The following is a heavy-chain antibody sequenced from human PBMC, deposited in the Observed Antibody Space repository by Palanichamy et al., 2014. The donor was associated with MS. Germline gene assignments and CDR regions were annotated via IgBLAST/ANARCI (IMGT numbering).Heavy chain of an antibody. Sequence: QVQLQESGPGLVKPSETLSLTCTVSGGSISSYYWSWIRQPPGKGLEWIGYIYYSGSTNYNPSLKSRVTISVDTSKNQFSLKLSSVTAADTAVYYCARTVGVGDYYYYGMDVWGQGTTVTVSS. D-gene: IGHD2-15*01. V-gene: IGHV4-59*01. CDR3: ARTVGVGDYYYYGMDV. CDR1: GGSISSYY. CDR2: IYYSGST. J-gene: IGHJ6*02.